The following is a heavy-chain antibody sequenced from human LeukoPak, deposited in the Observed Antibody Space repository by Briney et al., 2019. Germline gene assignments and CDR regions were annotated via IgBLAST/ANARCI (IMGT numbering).Heavy chain of an antibody. V-gene: IGHV4-59*01. J-gene: IGHJ5*02. Sequence: KPSETLSLTRAVYGGSFSAYYWSWIRQPPGKGLEWIGYIYYSGSTNYNPSLKSRVTISVDTSKNQFPLKLSSVTAADTAVYYCARDRSYEGLNWFDPWGQGTLVTVSS. CDR1: GGSFSAYY. CDR2: IYYSGST. D-gene: IGHD5-18*01. CDR3: ARDRSYEGLNWFDP.